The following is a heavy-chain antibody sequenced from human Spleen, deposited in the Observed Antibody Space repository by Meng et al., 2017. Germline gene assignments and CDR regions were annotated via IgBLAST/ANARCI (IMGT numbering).Heavy chain of an antibody. J-gene: IGHJ4*02. Sequence: VDVVASGAGGTQAGASVPVSFKASGYTFTRYYMHWVRQAPGQGLEWMGIIKPSGGWTFYAQKFQGRVTVTRDTSTSKVYMELSSLTSEDTAVYYCAREAPETFNFDYWGQGTLVTVSS. CDR2: IKPSGGWT. V-gene: IGHV1-46*01. CDR1: GYTFTRYY. CDR3: AREAPETFNFDY.